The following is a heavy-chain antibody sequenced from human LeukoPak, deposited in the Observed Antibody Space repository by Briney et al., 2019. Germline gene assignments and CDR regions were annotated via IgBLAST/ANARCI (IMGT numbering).Heavy chain of an antibody. J-gene: IGHJ4*02. CDR2: INPSGGST. CDR1: GYTFTSYY. D-gene: IGHD6-6*01. V-gene: IGHV1-46*01. CDR3: AKDTFSTAAVDY. Sequence: ASVKVSCKASGYTFTSYYIHWVRQAPGQGLEWMGIINPSGGSTSYAQKFQGRVTMTRDTSTSTVYMELSSLRSEDTAVYYCAKDTFSTAAVDYWGQGTLVTVSS.